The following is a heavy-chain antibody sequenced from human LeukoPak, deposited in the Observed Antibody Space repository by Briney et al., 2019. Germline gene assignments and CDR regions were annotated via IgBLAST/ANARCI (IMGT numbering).Heavy chain of an antibody. J-gene: IGHJ2*01. CDR1: GFTFSSYG. Sequence: GGSLRLSCAASGFTFSSYGMHWVRQAPGKGLEWVAVISYDGSNKYYADSVKGRFTISRDNSKNTLYLQMNSLRAEDTAVYYCAKDGSITMVRGVRSYWYFDLWGRGTLVTVSS. CDR3: AKDGSITMVRGVRSYWYFDL. V-gene: IGHV3-30*18. CDR2: ISYDGSNK. D-gene: IGHD3-10*01.